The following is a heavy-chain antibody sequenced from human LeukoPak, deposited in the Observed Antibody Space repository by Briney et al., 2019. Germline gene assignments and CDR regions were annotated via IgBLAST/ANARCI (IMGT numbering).Heavy chain of an antibody. D-gene: IGHD3-10*01. Sequence: SETLSLTCTVSGASISTSGYFWSWIRQPAGKGLEWIVRIYTSGSTNYNPSLKCRVTISVDTSKNQFSLKLSSVTAADTAVYYCGRGYGSGTVLVWGKGTTVTVSS. CDR1: GASISTSGYF. J-gene: IGHJ6*03. CDR2: IYTSGST. CDR3: GRGYGSGTVLV. V-gene: IGHV4-61*02.